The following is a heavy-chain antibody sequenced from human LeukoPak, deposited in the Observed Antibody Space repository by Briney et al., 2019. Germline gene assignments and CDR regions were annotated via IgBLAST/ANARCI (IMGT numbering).Heavy chain of an antibody. J-gene: IGHJ5*02. V-gene: IGHV4-4*07. CDR1: GGSISSYY. Sequence: AETLSLTCTVSGGSISSYYWSWIRQPAGKGLECIGRIYTSGNTNYNPSLKSRVTMSVDTSKNQFSLKQSSVTAADTAVYYCARDLHGSGTWDWFDPWGQGTLVTVSS. CDR2: IYTSGNT. CDR3: ARDLHGSGTWDWFDP. D-gene: IGHD3-10*01.